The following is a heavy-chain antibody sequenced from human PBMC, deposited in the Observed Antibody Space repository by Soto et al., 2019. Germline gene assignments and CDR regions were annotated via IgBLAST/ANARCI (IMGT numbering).Heavy chain of an antibody. CDR1: GGTFSSYA. CDR2: IIPIFGTA. D-gene: IGHD5-12*01. Sequence: SVKVSCKASGGTFSSYAISWVRQAPGQGLEWMGGIIPIFGTANYAQKFQGRVTITADESTSTAYMELSSLRSEDTAVYYCARDRRDGYNHFDYWGQGTLVTVSS. CDR3: ARDRRDGYNHFDY. V-gene: IGHV1-69*13. J-gene: IGHJ4*02.